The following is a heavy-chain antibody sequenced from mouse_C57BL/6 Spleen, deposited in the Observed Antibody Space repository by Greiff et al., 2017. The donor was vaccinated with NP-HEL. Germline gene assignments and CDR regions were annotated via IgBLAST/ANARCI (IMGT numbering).Heavy chain of an antibody. J-gene: IGHJ3*01. D-gene: IGHD2-1*01. CDR3: ARDYGNYEAWFAY. V-gene: IGHV5-4*03. CDR1: GFTFSSYA. CDR2: ISDGGSYT. Sequence: DVKLVESGGGLVKPGGSLKLSCAASGFTFSSYAMSWVRQTPEKRLEWVATISDGGSYTYYPDNVKGRFTISRDNAKNNLYLQMSHLKSEDTAMYYCARDYGNYEAWFAYWGQGTLVTVSA.